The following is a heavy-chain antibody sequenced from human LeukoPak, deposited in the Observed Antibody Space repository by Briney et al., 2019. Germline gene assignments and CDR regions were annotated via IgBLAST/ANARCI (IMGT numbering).Heavy chain of an antibody. J-gene: IGHJ4*02. Sequence: ASVKVSCKASGGTFSSYAISWVRQAPGQGLEWMGGIIPIFVTANYAQKFQGRVTITADKSTSTAYMELSSLRSEDTAVYYCARVTHGSGSSKAFDYWGQGTLVTVSS. D-gene: IGHD3-10*01. CDR2: IIPIFVTA. CDR1: GGTFSSYA. V-gene: IGHV1-69*06. CDR3: ARVTHGSGSSKAFDY.